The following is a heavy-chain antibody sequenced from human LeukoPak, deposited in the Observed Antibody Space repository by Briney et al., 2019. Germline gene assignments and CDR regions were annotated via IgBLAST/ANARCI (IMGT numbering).Heavy chain of an antibody. J-gene: IGHJ5*02. D-gene: IGHD6-19*01. CDR1: GYSISSGYY. V-gene: IGHV4-38-2*01. CDR2: IYHSGST. CDR3: ARGGRSGSRTGFDP. Sequence: SETLSLTCAVSGYSISSGYYWGWIRQPPGKGLEWIGSIYHSGSTYYNPSLKSRVTISVDTSKNQFSLKLSSVTAADTAVYYCARGGRSGSRTGFDPWGQGTLVTVSS.